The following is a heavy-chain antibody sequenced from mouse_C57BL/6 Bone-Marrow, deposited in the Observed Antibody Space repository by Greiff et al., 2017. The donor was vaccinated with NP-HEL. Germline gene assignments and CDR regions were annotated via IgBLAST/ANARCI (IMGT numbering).Heavy chain of an antibody. CDR1: GFTFSSYG. Sequence: EVQLVESGGDLVKPGGSLKLSCAASGFTFSSYGMSWVRQTPDKRLEWVATISSGGSYTYYPDSVKGRFTISRDNAKNTLYLQMSSLKSEDTAMYYCARPGYDYDWYFDVWGTGTTVTVSS. CDR2: ISSGGSYT. J-gene: IGHJ1*03. D-gene: IGHD2-4*01. CDR3: ARPGYDYDWYFDV. V-gene: IGHV5-6*01.